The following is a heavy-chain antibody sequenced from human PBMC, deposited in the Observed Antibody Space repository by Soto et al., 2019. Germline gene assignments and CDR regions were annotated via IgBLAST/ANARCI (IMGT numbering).Heavy chain of an antibody. CDR2: ISWNSGSI. Sequence: EVQLVESGGGLVQPGRSLRLSCAASGFTFDDYAMHWVRQAPGKGLEWVSGISWNSGSIGYADSVKGRFTISRDNAKNSLYLHMNSLRAEDTALYYCEISTTVTTSYGMDVWGQGPTVTVSS. CDR1: GFTFDDYA. CDR3: EISTTVTTSYGMDV. J-gene: IGHJ6*02. D-gene: IGHD4-17*01. V-gene: IGHV3-9*01.